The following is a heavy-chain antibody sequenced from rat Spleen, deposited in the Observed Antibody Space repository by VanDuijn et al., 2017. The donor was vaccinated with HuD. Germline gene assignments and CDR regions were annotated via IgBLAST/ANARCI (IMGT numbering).Heavy chain of an antibody. CDR2: IWTGGST. CDR1: GFSLTSYH. CDR3: ARRPFDY. J-gene: IGHJ2*01. V-gene: IGHV2-43*01. Sequence: QVQLKESGPGLVQPSQTLSLTCTVSGFSLTSYHVSWVRQPPGKGLEWMGVIWTGGSTDYNSAIKSRLSISRDTSKSQVFLKMNSLQTEDTAMYFCARRPFDYWGQGVMVTVSS.